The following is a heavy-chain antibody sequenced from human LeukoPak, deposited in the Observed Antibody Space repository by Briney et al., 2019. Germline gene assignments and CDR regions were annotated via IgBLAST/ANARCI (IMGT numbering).Heavy chain of an antibody. D-gene: IGHD3-9*01. V-gene: IGHV4-59*08. Sequence: SETLSLTCTVSGGSISSYYWSWIRQPPGKGLEWIGYIYYSGSTNYNPSLKSRVTISVDTSKNQFSLKLSSVTAADTAVYYCARLPKYYDILTGYYPLGAFDIWGQGTMVTVSS. CDR1: GGSISSYY. J-gene: IGHJ3*02. CDR2: IYYSGST. CDR3: ARLPKYYDILTGYYPLGAFDI.